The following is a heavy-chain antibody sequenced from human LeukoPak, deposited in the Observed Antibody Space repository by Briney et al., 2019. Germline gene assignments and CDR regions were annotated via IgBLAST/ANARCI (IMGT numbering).Heavy chain of an antibody. D-gene: IGHD1-26*01. CDR3: ARAKGPIVGATLDY. V-gene: IGHV3-20*04. CDR2: ITWNGGRT. CDR1: GFSFDDFA. Sequence: GGSLRLSCAASGFSFDDFAMMWVRQAPGKGLEWVSVITWNGGRTAYGDSVKGRFTISRDNAKNSLYLQMNSLRAEDTALYYCARAKGPIVGATLDYWGQGTLVTVSS. J-gene: IGHJ4*02.